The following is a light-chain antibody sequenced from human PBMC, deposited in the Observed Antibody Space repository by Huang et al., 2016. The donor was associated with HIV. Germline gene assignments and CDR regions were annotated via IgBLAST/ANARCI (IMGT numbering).Light chain of an antibody. CDR1: QSISSN. J-gene: IGKJ2*01. V-gene: IGKV3D-15*01. CDR3: LQYNNWPQT. CDR2: GAS. Sequence: EIVMTQSPATLSVSPGESATLSCRASQSISSNLAWYQQKPGQAPSLLIYGASIRATGIPDRFSGSVSGTEFTFTISSLQSEDFAVYYCLQYNNWPQTFGQGTKLEIK.